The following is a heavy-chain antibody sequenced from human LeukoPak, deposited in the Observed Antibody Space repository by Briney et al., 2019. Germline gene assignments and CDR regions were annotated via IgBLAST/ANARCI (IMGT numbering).Heavy chain of an antibody. J-gene: IGHJ4*02. V-gene: IGHV3-53*01. CDR3: AREARDAYNFDY. Sequence: GGSLRLSCSASVFSVSNYYMNWVRQAPGKGLEWVSIIYPDGGTKFADSVKGRFTISRDNSKNTLYLQMNSLRAEDTAVYYCAREARDAYNFDYWGQGTLVTVSS. D-gene: IGHD5-24*01. CDR1: VFSVSNYY. CDR2: IYPDGGT.